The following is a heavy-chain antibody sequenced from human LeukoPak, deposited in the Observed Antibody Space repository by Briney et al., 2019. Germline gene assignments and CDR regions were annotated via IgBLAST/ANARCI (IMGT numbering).Heavy chain of an antibody. CDR2: ISAYNGNT. CDR3: ARVGTDCSGGSCY. J-gene: IGHJ4*02. Sequence: GASVKVSCKASGYTLTTFGITWVRQAPGQGLEWMGWISAYNGNTNYAQNLQGRVTMTTDTSTSTAYMELRSLTSDDTAVYYCARVGTDCSGGSCYWGQGTLVTVSS. D-gene: IGHD2-15*01. V-gene: IGHV1-18*01. CDR1: GYTLTTFG.